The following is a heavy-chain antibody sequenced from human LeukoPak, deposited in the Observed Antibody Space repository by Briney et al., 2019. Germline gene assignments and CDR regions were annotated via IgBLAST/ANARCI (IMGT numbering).Heavy chain of an antibody. Sequence: PSETLSLTCTVSGGSISSSSYYWGWIRQPPGKGLEWIGSIYYSGSTYYNPSLKSRVTISVDTSKYQFSLKLSSVTAADTAVYYCARLLLRFGEFNLDYWGQGTLVTVSS. J-gene: IGHJ4*02. V-gene: IGHV4-39*01. CDR2: IYYSGST. CDR3: ARLLLRFGEFNLDY. D-gene: IGHD3-10*01. CDR1: GGSISSSSYY.